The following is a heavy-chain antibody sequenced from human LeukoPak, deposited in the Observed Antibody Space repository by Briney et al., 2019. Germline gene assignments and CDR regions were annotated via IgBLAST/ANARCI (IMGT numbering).Heavy chain of an antibody. Sequence: GASVKVSCKASGYTFTGYYIHWVRQAPGQGLEWMGWINPNSGGTNYAQKFQDRVTMTGDTSISTAYMELSGLKSDDTAVYYCARVSDSGSDYWGQGTLVTVSS. CDR1: GYTFTGYY. V-gene: IGHV1-2*02. J-gene: IGHJ4*02. D-gene: IGHD3-22*01. CDR3: ARVSDSGSDY. CDR2: INPNSGGT.